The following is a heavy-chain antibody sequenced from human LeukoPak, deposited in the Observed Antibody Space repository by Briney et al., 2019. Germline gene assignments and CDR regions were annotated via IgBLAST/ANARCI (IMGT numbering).Heavy chain of an antibody. V-gene: IGHV6-1*01. D-gene: IGHD5-24*01. Sequence: SQTLSLTCAISGESVSSTGASWNWIRQSPSRGLEWLGRTYYRSKWYYEYALSVQSRIIVAPDTSKNQFSLQLNSVTPEDTAVYHCVRGNYNFDYWGQGSLVTVSS. CDR1: GESVSSTGAS. CDR3: VRGNYNFDY. CDR2: TYYRSKWYY. J-gene: IGHJ4*02.